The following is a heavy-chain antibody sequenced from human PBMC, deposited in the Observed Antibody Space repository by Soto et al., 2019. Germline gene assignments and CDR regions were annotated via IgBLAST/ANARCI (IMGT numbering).Heavy chain of an antibody. CDR1: GGSLSSYY. D-gene: IGHD7-27*01. Sequence: QVQLQESGPGLVKPSETLSLTCTVSGGSLSSYYWSWIRQPPGKELEWIGYIYYSGSTNDNPSIKRRVTISVDTSKNQFSLTLSFVTAADPAVYSCARRWGRTFDYWGQGTLVTVSS. CDR3: ARRWGRTFDY. V-gene: IGHV4-59*08. CDR2: IYYSGST. J-gene: IGHJ4*02.